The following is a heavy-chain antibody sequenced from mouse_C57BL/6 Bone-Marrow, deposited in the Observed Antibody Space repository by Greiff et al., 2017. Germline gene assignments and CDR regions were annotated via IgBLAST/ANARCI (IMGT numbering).Heavy chain of an antibody. CDR1: GYTFTSYG. V-gene: IGHV1-81*01. CDR2: IYPRSGNT. J-gene: IGHJ2*01. CDR3: ARGGVY. Sequence: VQRVESGAELARPGASVKLSCKASGYTFTSYGISWVKQRTGQGLEWIGEIYPRSGNTYYNEKFEGKATLTADKSSSTAYMELRSLTSGDSAVYFCARGGVYWGQGTTLTVSS.